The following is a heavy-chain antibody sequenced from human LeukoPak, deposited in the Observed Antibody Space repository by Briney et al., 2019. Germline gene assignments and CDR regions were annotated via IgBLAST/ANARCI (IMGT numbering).Heavy chain of an antibody. D-gene: IGHD3-22*01. CDR3: AKGSSGYFADL. CDR2: ISNDGGGT. J-gene: IGHJ5*02. CDR1: GFIFNNFG. Sequence: PGGSLRLSCTASGFIFNNFGLMWVRQAPGKGLEWVSAISNDGGGTTYADFVKGRFTISRDNSKNTLFLQMNSLRAEDTALYYCAKGSSGYFADLWGQGTPVTVSS. V-gene: IGHV3-23*01.